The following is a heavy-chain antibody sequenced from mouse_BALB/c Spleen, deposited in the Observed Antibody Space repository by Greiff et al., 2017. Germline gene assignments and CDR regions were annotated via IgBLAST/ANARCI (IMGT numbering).Heavy chain of an antibody. V-gene: IGHV1S29*02. J-gene: IGHJ3*01. Sequence: EVQLQQSGPELVKPGASVKISCKASGYTFTDYNMHWVQQSHGKSLEWIGYIYPYNGGTGYNQKFKSKATLTVDNSSSTAYMGLRSLTSEDSAVYYCARSSYYRYDGFAYWGQGTLVTVSA. CDR1: GYTFTDYN. CDR3: ARSSYYRYDGFAY. D-gene: IGHD2-14*01. CDR2: IYPYNGGT.